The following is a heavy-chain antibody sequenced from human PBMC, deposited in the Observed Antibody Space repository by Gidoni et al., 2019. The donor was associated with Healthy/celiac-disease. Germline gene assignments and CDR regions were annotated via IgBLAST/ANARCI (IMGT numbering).Heavy chain of an antibody. CDR2: INSDGSST. CDR1: GFSFRSYW. V-gene: IGHV3-74*01. J-gene: IGHJ4*02. D-gene: IGHD3-16*01. CDR3: ARDRLQWGSSLLDY. Sequence: EVQLVESGGGLVQPGGSLRLSCASSGFSFRSYWLHWVRQAPGKGPVWVSRINSDGSSTSYADSVKGRFTISRDNAKNTLYLQMNSLRAEDTAVYYCARDRLQWGSSLLDYWGQGTLVTVSS.